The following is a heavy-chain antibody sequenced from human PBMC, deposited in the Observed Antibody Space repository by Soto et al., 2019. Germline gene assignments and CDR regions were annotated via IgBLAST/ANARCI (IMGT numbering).Heavy chain of an antibody. Sequence: SSETLSLTCTVSGGSISSGDYYWSWIRQPPGKGPEWIGYIDYSGSTYYNPSLKSRVTISVDTSKNQFSLKLSSVTAADTAVYYCARGGRTIFGRYFDYWGQGTLVTVSS. CDR2: IDYSGST. D-gene: IGHD3-3*01. V-gene: IGHV4-30-4*01. CDR3: ARGGRTIFGRYFDY. J-gene: IGHJ4*02. CDR1: GGSISSGDYY.